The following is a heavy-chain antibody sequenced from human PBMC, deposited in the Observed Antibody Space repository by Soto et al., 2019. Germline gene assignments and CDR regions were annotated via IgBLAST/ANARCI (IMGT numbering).Heavy chain of an antibody. CDR1: GGSISRYY. J-gene: IGHJ6*02. CDR2: IYYSGST. D-gene: IGHD1-7*01. CDR3: ARFNWNYGYYYYGMDV. V-gene: IGHV4-59*01. Sequence: KPSETLSLTCTVSGGSISRYYWRWIRQPPGKGLEWIGYIYYSGSTNYNPSLKSRVTISVDTSKNQFSLKLSSVTAADTAVYYCARFNWNYGYYYYGMDVWGQGTTVTVSS.